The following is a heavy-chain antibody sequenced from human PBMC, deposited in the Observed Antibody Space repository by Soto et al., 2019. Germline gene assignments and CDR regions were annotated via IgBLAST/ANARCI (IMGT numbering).Heavy chain of an antibody. CDR1: GFSLSASGVG. CDR2: IYWDDDK. Sequence: SGPTLVNPTQTLTLTCTFSGFSLSASGVGVGWIRQPPGKALEWLALIYWDDDKRYSPSLKSSLTITKDTSKNQVVLTMTYMDPVDTATYFCAHIRYCSDGSCPYYFDYWCQGILVTVSS. V-gene: IGHV2-5*02. D-gene: IGHD2-15*01. CDR3: AHIRYCSDGSCPYYFDY. J-gene: IGHJ4*02.